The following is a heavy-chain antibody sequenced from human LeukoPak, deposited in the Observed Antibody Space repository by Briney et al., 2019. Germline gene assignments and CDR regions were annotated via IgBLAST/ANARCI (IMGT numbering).Heavy chain of an antibody. J-gene: IGHJ4*02. D-gene: IGHD3/OR15-3a*01. CDR2: ISSTSSYI. V-gene: IGHV3-21*01. CDR3: ASGYGGTGYYYNY. CDR1: GFTFDDFG. Sequence: PGGSLRLSCATSGFTFDDFGMAWVRQVPGKGPEWVSSISSTSSYIYYADSVKGRFTISRDNAKNSLYLQMNSLRAEDTAPYYCASGYGGTGYYYNYWGQGTLVTVSS.